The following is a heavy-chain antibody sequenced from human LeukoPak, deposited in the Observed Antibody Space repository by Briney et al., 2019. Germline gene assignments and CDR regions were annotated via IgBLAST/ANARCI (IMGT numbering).Heavy chain of an antibody. D-gene: IGHD2-8*01. Sequence: GGSLRLSCAGSGFSFSRYWMAWVRQAPGKGLEWVASINQDVSRIHYVDSVKGRFTISRDNAKSSLFLQMTSLRVEDTAVYYCARLKDDVTKLDYWSQGTLVTVSS. CDR3: ARLKDDVTKLDY. CDR2: INQDVSRI. V-gene: IGHV3-7*01. CDR1: GFSFSRYW. J-gene: IGHJ4*02.